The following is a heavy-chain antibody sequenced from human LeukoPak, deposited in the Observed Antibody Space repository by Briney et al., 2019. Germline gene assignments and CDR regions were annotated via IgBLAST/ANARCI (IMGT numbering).Heavy chain of an antibody. V-gene: IGHV4-61*08. CDR1: GGSISSGGYY. Sequence: SETLSLTCTVSGGSISSGGYYWSWIRQHPGKGLEWIGYIYYSGSTNYNPSLKSRVTISVDTSKNQFSLKLSSVTAADTAVYYCARVYQTVGYYYYYGMDVWGQGTTVTVSS. J-gene: IGHJ6*02. CDR3: ARVYQTVGYYYYYGMDV. D-gene: IGHD4-11*01. CDR2: IYYSGST.